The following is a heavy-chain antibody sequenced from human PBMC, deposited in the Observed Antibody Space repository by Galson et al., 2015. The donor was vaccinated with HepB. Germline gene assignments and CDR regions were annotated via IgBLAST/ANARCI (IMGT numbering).Heavy chain of an antibody. CDR2: IRSQTDSGTT. Sequence: SLRLSCAASGFNFFNAWMSWVRQAPGKGLEWVGRIRSQTDSGTTDYAAPVKGRFTISRDDSKNTLFLQMNTLKTDDTAVYYCATDLWSSKARFDNWGQGTLVTVSS. D-gene: IGHD3-3*01. J-gene: IGHJ4*02. CDR1: GFNFFNAW. CDR3: ATDLWSSKARFDN. V-gene: IGHV3-15*01.